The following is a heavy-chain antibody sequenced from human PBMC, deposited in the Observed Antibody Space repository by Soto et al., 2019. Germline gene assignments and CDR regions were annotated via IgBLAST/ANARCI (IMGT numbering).Heavy chain of an antibody. V-gene: IGHV4-59*08. Sequence: SGTLSLTCTVSGGSISNYYWSWIRQPPGKGQEWIGYTYYTGSTNYNPSLKRRVTMSVDPSKNQLSLKLSSVTAADTAVHSDARGDLTYSSAWYNYWGQGTLVTVSS. D-gene: IGHD6-19*01. J-gene: IGHJ4*02. CDR2: TYYTGST. CDR1: GGSISNYY. CDR3: ARGDLTYSSAWYNY.